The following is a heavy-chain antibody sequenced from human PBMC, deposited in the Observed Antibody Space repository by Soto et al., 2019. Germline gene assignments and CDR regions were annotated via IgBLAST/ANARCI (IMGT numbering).Heavy chain of an antibody. CDR1: GFSFSSYA. CDR2: ISDSGGST. Sequence: GGSLRLSCAASGFSFSSYAMSWVRQAPGKGLEWVSVISDSGGSTFYADSVKGRFTISRDKSKNTLYLQMNSLRAEDTAVYYCAKCYDILTGPGDYWGQGTLVTVSS. J-gene: IGHJ4*02. V-gene: IGHV3-23*01. CDR3: AKCYDILTGPGDY. D-gene: IGHD3-9*01.